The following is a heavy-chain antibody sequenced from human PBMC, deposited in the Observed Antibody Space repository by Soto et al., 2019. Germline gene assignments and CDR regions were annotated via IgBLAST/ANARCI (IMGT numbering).Heavy chain of an antibody. Sequence: QVQLQESGPGLVKPSETLSLTSTVSGDSMNNDYWSWIRQPPWKGLEWIGFMYDSWRTNYNPSLKTRVTISTDQAKSQFSLKLSSVTAADTAMYYCVRLQYSSVRDYWGTGILVTVSS. V-gene: IGHV4-59*08. CDR3: VRLQYSSVRDY. D-gene: IGHD6-19*01. CDR2: MYDSWRT. J-gene: IGHJ4*02. CDR1: GDSMNNDY.